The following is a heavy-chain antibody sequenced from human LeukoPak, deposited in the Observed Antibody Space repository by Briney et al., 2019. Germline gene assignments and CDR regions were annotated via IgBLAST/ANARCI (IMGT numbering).Heavy chain of an antibody. V-gene: IGHV4-59*08. CDR1: NGSISNYY. CDR2: IYYTGDT. CDR3: VRFPAKKAD. Sequence: SETLSLTCSVSNGSISNYYWSWIRQPPGKGLEWIGYIYYTGDTNYTPSLKSRVTISADMSKNQFSLNLTSVTAADTAVYYCVRFPAKKADWGQGTLVTVSS. D-gene: IGHD2-2*01. J-gene: IGHJ4*02.